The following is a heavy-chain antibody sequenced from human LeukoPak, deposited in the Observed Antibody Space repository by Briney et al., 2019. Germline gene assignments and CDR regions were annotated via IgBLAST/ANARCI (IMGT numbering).Heavy chain of an antibody. D-gene: IGHD6-6*01. CDR1: GFTFSSYS. J-gene: IGHJ6*02. V-gene: IGHV3-21*01. CDR3: AREYSSSSGYYGMDV. CDR2: ISGSGSYI. Sequence: PGGSLRLSCAASGFTFSSYSMNWVRQAPGKGLEWVSSISGSGSYIYYADSVKSRFTISRDNAKNSLYLQMNSLRSEDTAVYYCAREYSSSSGYYGMDVWGQGTTVTVSS.